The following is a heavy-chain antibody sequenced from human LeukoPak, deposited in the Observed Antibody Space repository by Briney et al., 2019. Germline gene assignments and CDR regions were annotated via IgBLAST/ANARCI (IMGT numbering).Heavy chain of an antibody. J-gene: IGHJ5*02. CDR2: IKQDGSEK. CDR1: GFTFSSYW. Sequence: GGSLRLSCAASGFTFSSYWMSWVRQAPGKGLEWVANIKQDGSEKYYVDSVKGRFTISRDNAKNSLYLQMNSLRAEDTAVYYCARDRPPNYYDSSGYYGEGWFDPWGQGTLVTVSS. CDR3: ARDRPPNYYDSSGYYGEGWFDP. D-gene: IGHD3-22*01. V-gene: IGHV3-7*04.